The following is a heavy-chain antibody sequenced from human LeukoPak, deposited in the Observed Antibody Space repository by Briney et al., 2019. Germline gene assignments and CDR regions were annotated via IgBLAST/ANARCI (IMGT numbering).Heavy chain of an antibody. CDR2: IYYSGST. D-gene: IGHD5-18*01. V-gene: IGHV4-59*01. Sequence: PSETLSLTCTVSGGSISSYYWSWIRRPPGKGLEWIGYIYYSGSTNYNPSLKSRVTISVDTSKNQFSLKLSSVTAADTAVYYCARGYSYGYADYWGQGTLVTVSS. CDR3: ARGYSYGYADY. J-gene: IGHJ4*02. CDR1: GGSISSYY.